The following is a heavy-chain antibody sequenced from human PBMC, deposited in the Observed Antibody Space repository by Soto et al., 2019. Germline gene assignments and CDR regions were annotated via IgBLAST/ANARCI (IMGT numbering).Heavy chain of an antibody. CDR3: ARVHRYCSSTSCTPLDV. CDR1: GGSVSSGSYY. D-gene: IGHD2-2*01. Sequence: QVQLQESGPGLVKPSETLSLTCTVSGGSVSSGSYYWSWIRQPPGKGLEWIGYIYYSGSTNYNPSLKSRVTISVDTSNNQFYLKLSSVTAADTAVYYCARVHRYCSSTSCTPLDVWGQGTTVTVSS. J-gene: IGHJ6*02. CDR2: IYYSGST. V-gene: IGHV4-61*01.